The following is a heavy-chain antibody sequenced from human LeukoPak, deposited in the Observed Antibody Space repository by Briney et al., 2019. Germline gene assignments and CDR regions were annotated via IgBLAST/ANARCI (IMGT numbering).Heavy chain of an antibody. Sequence: ASVTVSCKASGYTFTSYGISWVRQAPGQGFEWMGWISAYNGNTNYAQKLQGRVTMTTDTSTSTAYMELRSLRSDDTAVYYCARVVLSGGLRSWFDPWGQGTLVTVSS. CDR3: ARVVLSGGLRSWFDP. CDR2: ISAYNGNT. CDR1: GYTFTSYG. J-gene: IGHJ5*02. V-gene: IGHV1-18*01. D-gene: IGHD6-19*01.